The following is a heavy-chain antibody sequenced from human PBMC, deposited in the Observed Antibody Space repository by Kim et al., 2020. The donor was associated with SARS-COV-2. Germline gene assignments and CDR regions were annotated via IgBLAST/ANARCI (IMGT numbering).Heavy chain of an antibody. CDR3: AKTGDFWSGNFDY. D-gene: IGHD3-3*01. Sequence: YNGDAGKGRFTISRDNSKNTLYLQMNSLRAEDTAVYYCAKTGDFWSGNFDYWGQGTLVTVSS. V-gene: IGHV3-23*01. J-gene: IGHJ4*02.